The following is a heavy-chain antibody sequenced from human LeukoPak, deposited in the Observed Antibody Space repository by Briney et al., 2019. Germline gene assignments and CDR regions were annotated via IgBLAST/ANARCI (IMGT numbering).Heavy chain of an antibody. D-gene: IGHD6-13*01. Sequence: PGGSLRLSCAASGFTFSSYGMHWVRQAPGKGLEWVAFIRYDGSNKYYADSVKGRFTISRDNSKNTLYLQMNSLRAEDTAVYYCARVIGSSWYYYYYGMDVWGQGTTVTVSS. CDR1: GFTFSSYG. CDR2: IRYDGSNK. V-gene: IGHV3-30*02. CDR3: ARVIGSSWYYYYYGMDV. J-gene: IGHJ6*02.